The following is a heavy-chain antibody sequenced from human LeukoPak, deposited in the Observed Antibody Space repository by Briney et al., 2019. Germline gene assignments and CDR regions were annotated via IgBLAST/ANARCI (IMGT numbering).Heavy chain of an antibody. D-gene: IGHD6-19*01. CDR3: AKESTAHSSDWDPALDY. CDR2: ISHSGSST. CDR1: GFTFSSYA. V-gene: IGHV3-23*01. Sequence: GGSLRLSCAASGFTFSSYAMSWVRQAPGKGPEWVSAISHSGSSTYYADSVKGRLTISRDNSNNTLYLQMNSLRGEDTAVYYCAKESTAHSSDWDPALDYWGQGTLVTVSS. J-gene: IGHJ4*02.